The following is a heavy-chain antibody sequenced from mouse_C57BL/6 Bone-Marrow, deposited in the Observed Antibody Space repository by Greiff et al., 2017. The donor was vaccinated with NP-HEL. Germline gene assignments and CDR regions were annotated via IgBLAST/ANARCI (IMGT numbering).Heavy chain of an antibody. J-gene: IGHJ2*01. CDR2: INPNYGTT. D-gene: IGHD1-1*01. CDR3: ARWGYYGSREDY. V-gene: IGHV1-39*01. CDR1: GYSFTDYN. Sequence: EVQLQQSGPELVKPGASVKISCKASGYSFTDYNMNWVKQSTGKSLEWIGVINPNYGTTSYNQKFKGKATLTVDQSSRTAYLQLNSLTSDASAVYYCARWGYYGSREDYWGQGTTLTVSS.